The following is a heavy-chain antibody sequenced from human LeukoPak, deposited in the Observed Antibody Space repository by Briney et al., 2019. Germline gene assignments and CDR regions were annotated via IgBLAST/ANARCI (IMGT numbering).Heavy chain of an antibody. CDR1: GGSISSYS. Sequence: SETLSLSCTASGGSISSYSWSWIRQPPGKGLEWIGYIYYSGGTNYNPSLKSRVTISVDTSKNQFSLKLSSVTAADTAVYYCARHYDFWSGYSIRYYYYGMDVWGQGTTVTVSS. CDR3: ARHYDFWSGYSIRYYYYGMDV. J-gene: IGHJ6*02. V-gene: IGHV4-59*08. D-gene: IGHD3-3*01. CDR2: IYYSGGT.